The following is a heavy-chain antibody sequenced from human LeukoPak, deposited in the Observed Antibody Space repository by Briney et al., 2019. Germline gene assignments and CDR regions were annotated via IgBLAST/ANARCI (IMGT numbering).Heavy chain of an antibody. CDR3: ARAGDGRYHYDNSGYSPDY. D-gene: IGHD3-22*01. CDR2: ISAYNGNT. V-gene: IGHV1-18*01. J-gene: IGHJ4*02. CDR1: VYTFTSYG. Sequence: ASVKVSCKASVYTFTSYGIRWVRQAPGQGLEWMGWISAYNGNTNYAQKVQGRVTMTTDTSTSTAHMELRSLRADDTAGYCCARAGDGRYHYDNSGYSPDYWGQGTLVTVSS.